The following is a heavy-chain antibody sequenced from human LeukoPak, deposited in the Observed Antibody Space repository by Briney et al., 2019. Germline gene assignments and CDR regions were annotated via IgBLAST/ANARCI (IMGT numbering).Heavy chain of an antibody. D-gene: IGHD5-12*01. CDR1: GGSFSGYY. V-gene: IGHV4-34*01. Sequence: SETLSLTCAVYGGSFSGYYWSWIRQPPGKGLEWIGEINHSGSTNYNPSLKSRVTISVDTSKNQFSLKLSSVTAADTAVYYCAGGFRGRGYSGYGYWGQGTLVTVSS. J-gene: IGHJ4*02. CDR2: INHSGST. CDR3: AGGFRGRGYSGYGY.